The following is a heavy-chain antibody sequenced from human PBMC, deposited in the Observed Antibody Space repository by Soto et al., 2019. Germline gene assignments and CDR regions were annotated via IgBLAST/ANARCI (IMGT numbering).Heavy chain of an antibody. D-gene: IGHD3-3*01. CDR1: GDSMSNTNW. Sequence: SETLSLTCTVSGDSMSNTNWWSWVRQPPGKGLEWIGEIYHSGSTNYNPSFKSRVTISVDKSKNQFSLNLTSVTAAGTAVYYCAKRTLRRLRFVETHWGQGTLVTVSS. J-gene: IGHJ4*02. CDR2: IYHSGST. V-gene: IGHV4-4*02. CDR3: AKRTLRRLRFVETH.